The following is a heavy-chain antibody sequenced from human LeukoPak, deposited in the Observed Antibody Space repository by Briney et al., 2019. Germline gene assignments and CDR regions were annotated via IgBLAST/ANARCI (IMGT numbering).Heavy chain of an antibody. CDR3: TRDRRDGYNDGYFSL. Sequence: PGGSLRLSCTASGFSIAEYAMTWVRQAPGRGLEWLGFIRGKSYSETTQFAASVRGRFTISRDDSNSVTYLQMNSLKIEDTAVYFCTRDRRDGYNDGYFSLWGRGTLVTVSS. V-gene: IGHV3-49*04. CDR2: IRGKSYSETT. J-gene: IGHJ2*01. D-gene: IGHD5-24*01. CDR1: GFSIAEYA.